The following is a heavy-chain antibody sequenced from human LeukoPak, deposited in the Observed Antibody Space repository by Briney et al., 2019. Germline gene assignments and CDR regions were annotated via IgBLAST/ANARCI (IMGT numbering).Heavy chain of an antibody. CDR1: GGSISSGDYY. CDR2: IYYSGST. J-gene: IGHJ6*02. Sequence: SETLSLTCTVSGGSISSGDYYWSWIRQPPGKGLEWIGYIYYSGSTYYNPSLKSRVTISVDTSKNQFSLKLSSVTAADTAVYYCARADISGFYYGMDVWGQGTTVTVSS. CDR3: ARADISGFYYGMDV. D-gene: IGHD2-21*01. V-gene: IGHV4-30-4*01.